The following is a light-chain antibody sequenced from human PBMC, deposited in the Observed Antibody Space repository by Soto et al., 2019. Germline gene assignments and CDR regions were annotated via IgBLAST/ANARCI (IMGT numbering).Light chain of an antibody. V-gene: IGKV3D-20*01. CDR2: DAS. Sequence: ECVFWHSPATLPVSTGEGATLSCGASQRVSSNYLAWYQQKPGLAPRRLIYDASSRATGVPDRFSGSGSGTDFTLTISRLQPEDFAVYYCQQHDSCPRTFGQGTKVDIK. CDR3: QQHDSCPRT. J-gene: IGKJ1*01. CDR1: QRVSSNY.